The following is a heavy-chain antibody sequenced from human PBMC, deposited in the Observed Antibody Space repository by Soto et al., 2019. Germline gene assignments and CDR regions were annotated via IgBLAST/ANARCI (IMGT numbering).Heavy chain of an antibody. CDR3: TRSYSSSWYDWFDP. V-gene: IGHV3-73*01. J-gene: IGHJ5*02. CDR2: IRSKANSYAT. D-gene: IGHD6-13*01. Sequence: GGSLRLSCAASGFTFSGSAMHWVRQASGKGLEWVGRIRSKANSYATAYAASVKGRFTISRDDSKNTAYLQMNSLKTEDTAVYYCTRSYSSSWYDWFDPWGQGTLVTVSS. CDR1: GFTFSGSA.